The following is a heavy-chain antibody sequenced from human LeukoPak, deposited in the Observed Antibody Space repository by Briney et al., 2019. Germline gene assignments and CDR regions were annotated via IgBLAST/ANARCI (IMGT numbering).Heavy chain of an antibody. Sequence: GESLQISCKGSGYSFTNYWIGWVRQMPGKGLEWMGIIYPGDSDTRYSPSFQGQVTISADKSISTAYLQWCSLKASDTAMYYCARRAVSITHWFDPWGQGTLVTVSS. CDR2: IYPGDSDT. V-gene: IGHV5-51*01. CDR1: GYSFTNYW. D-gene: IGHD6-19*01. CDR3: ARRAVSITHWFDP. J-gene: IGHJ5*02.